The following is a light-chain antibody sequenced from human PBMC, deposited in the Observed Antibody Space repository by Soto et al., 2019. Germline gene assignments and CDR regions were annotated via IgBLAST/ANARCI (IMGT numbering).Light chain of an antibody. CDR2: DAS. Sequence: AIQLTQSPSXLXASXGDXXTXXXRASXGXXXALAWYQQKSGKPPKHLIYDASSWESGVPSRFSGSGSGTDFTLTISSLQPEDFATYYCQQFIDYPPLTFGQGTRLEI. CDR3: QQFIDYPPLT. V-gene: IGKV1D-13*01. J-gene: IGKJ5*01. CDR1: XGXXXA.